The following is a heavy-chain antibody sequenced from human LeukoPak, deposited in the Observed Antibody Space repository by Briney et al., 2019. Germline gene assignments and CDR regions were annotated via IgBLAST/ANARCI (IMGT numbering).Heavy chain of an antibody. Sequence: ASVKVSCKASGYTFTDYYMHWVRQAPGQGLEWMGWINPNSGGTNYAQKFQGRVTMTRDTSISTAYMELSRVRSGDTAVYYCARGGRSIFGVADYWGQGTLVTVSS. J-gene: IGHJ4*02. CDR3: ARGGRSIFGVADY. D-gene: IGHD3-3*01. CDR1: GYTFTDYY. CDR2: INPNSGGT. V-gene: IGHV1-2*02.